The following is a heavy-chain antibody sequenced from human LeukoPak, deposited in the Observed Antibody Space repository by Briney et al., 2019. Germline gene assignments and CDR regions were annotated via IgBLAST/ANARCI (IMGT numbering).Heavy chain of an antibody. CDR2: IKQDGSEK. D-gene: IGHD1-7*01. Sequence: GGSLRLSCVASGFTFSNYWMHWVRQAPGKGLEWVANIKQDGSEKYYVDSVKDRFTISRDNAKNSLYLQMNSLSAEDTAVYYCATLELLDYWGQGTLVTVSS. CDR1: GFTFSNYW. CDR3: ATLELLDY. J-gene: IGHJ4*02. V-gene: IGHV3-7*01.